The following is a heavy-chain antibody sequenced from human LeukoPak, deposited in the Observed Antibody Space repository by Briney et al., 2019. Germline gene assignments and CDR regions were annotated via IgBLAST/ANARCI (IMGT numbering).Heavy chain of an antibody. D-gene: IGHD6-13*01. CDR1: GGSISSGGYY. CDR2: IFDSGNT. V-gene: IGHV4-31*03. Sequence: PSETLSLTCTVSGGSISSGGYYWSWIRQHPGKGLEWIGYIFDSGNTYYNPSLKSRITISGDTAQNQVSLRLTSVTAADTAVYYCARAAGGNFDYWGQGTLVTVSS. CDR3: ARAAGGNFDY. J-gene: IGHJ4*02.